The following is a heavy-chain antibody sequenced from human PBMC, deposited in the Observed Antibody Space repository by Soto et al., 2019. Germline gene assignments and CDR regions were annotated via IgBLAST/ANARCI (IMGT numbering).Heavy chain of an antibody. J-gene: IGHJ3*02. V-gene: IGHV4-59*12. D-gene: IGHD3-3*01. CDR2: IYYSGST. CDR1: GGSISSYY. Sequence: PSETLSLTCTVSGGSISSYYWSWIRQPPGKGLEWIGYIYYSGSTNYNPSLKSRVTISVDTSNNQFSLKLSSVTAADTAVYYCARDRGLRFLECCHNPDPLSIRGQRTTVTVSS. CDR3: ARDRGLRFLECCHNPDPLSI.